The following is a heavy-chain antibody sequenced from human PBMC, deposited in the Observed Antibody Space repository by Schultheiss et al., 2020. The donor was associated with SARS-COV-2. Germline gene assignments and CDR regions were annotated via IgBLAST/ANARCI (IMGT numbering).Heavy chain of an antibody. CDR1: GGSISSGDYY. D-gene: IGHD6-13*01. V-gene: IGHV4-30-4*08. Sequence: SQTLSLTCTVSGGSISSGDYYWSWIRQHPGKGLEWIGYIYYSGSTYYNPSLKSRVTISVDTSKNQFSLKLTSVTAADTAVYYCARHPNFGTSWSFDSWGQGTLVTVSS. CDR2: IYYSGST. CDR3: ARHPNFGTSWSFDS. J-gene: IGHJ4*02.